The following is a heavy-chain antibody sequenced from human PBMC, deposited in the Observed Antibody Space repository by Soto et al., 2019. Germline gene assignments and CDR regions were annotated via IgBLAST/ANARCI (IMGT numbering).Heavy chain of an antibody. V-gene: IGHV3-23*01. J-gene: IGHJ3*02. D-gene: IGHD3-10*01. Sequence: GGSLRLSCAASGFTFSSYAMSWVRQAPGKGLEWVSAISGSGGSTYYADSVKGRFTISRDNSKNTLYLQMNSLRAEDTAVYYCAKDGLSVLLWFGESTDAFDIWGQGTMVTVSS. CDR2: ISGSGGST. CDR1: GFTFSSYA. CDR3: AKDGLSVLLWFGESTDAFDI.